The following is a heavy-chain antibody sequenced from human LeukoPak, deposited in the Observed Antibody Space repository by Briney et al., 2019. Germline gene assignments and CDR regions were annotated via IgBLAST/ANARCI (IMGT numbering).Heavy chain of an antibody. V-gene: IGHV3-7*01. D-gene: IGHD2/OR15-2a*01. CDR2: INEDGGEK. J-gene: IGHJ6*03. CDR1: GFTFSSYW. CDR3: ARGLYHMDV. Sequence: GGSLRLSCAASGFTFSSYWMGWVRQAPGKGLEWVANINEDGGEKYCVDSAKGRFTISRDNAKNSLYLQMNSLRVEDTARYYCARGLYHMDVWGKGTTVTVSS.